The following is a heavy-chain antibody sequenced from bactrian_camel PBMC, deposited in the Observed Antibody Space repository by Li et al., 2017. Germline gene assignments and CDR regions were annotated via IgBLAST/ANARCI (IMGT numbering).Heavy chain of an antibody. V-gene: IGHV3S1*01. D-gene: IGHD6*01. CDR1: RITYSSYS. CDR2: IYTGDGTT. J-gene: IGHJ6*01. Sequence: HVQLVESGGGSVQAGGSLRLSCAASRITYSSYSMGWFRQAPGKGLEWVSSIYTGDGTTISADSVKGRLTISRDNTKNMLYLQMSSLKSEDTALYYCVKGARAWAAGTYFGYWGQGTQVTVS. CDR3: VKGARAWAAGTYFGY.